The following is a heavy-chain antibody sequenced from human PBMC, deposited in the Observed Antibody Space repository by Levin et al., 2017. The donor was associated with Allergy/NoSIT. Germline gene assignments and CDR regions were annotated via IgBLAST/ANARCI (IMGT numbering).Heavy chain of an antibody. J-gene: IGHJ4*02. Sequence: GESLKISCTASGFTFTSYWMHWVRQAPGKGLVWVSRINFHGTASNYADSVQGRFTISRDNAKNTVYLQMNRLRAEDSAVSYYARGGLGAYYSELWGQGTPVTVAS. V-gene: IGHV3-74*01. CDR1: GFTFTSYW. D-gene: IGHD3-22*01. CDR3: ARGGLGAYYSEL. CDR2: INFHGTAS.